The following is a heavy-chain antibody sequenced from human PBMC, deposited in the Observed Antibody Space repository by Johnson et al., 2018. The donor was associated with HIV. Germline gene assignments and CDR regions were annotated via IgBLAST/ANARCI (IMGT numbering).Heavy chain of an antibody. CDR2: ISYDGSNK. D-gene: IGHD6-6*01. Sequence: QVQLVESGGGLVKPGGSLRLSCASSGFTVSSNYMSWVRQAPGKGLEWVAVISYDGSNKYYADSVKGRFTISRDNSKNTLYLQMNILRAEDTAVYYCARATRSSSSGRHDAFDIWGQGTMVTVSS. V-gene: IGHV3-30*03. J-gene: IGHJ3*02. CDR3: ARATRSSSSGRHDAFDI. CDR1: GFTVSSNY.